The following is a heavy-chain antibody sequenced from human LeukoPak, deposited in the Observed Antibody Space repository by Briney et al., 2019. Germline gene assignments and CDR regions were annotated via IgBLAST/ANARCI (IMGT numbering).Heavy chain of an antibody. D-gene: IGHD3-9*01. V-gene: IGHV3-30*18. Sequence: PGGSLRLSCAASGFTFSSYGMHWVRQAPGKGLEWVAVISYDGSNKYYADSVKGRFTISRDNSKNTLYLQMNSLRAEDTAVYYCAKDGANYDILTGSNFDYWGQGTLVTVSS. CDR1: GFTFSSYG. CDR2: ISYDGSNK. CDR3: AKDGANYDILTGSNFDY. J-gene: IGHJ4*02.